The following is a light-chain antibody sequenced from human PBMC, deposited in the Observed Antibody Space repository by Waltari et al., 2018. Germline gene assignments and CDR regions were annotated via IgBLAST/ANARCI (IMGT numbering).Light chain of an antibody. Sequence: QSALTQPASVSGSPGQSITISCTGTSSDVGGFNHVSWYQQHPGKAPKIMIYEVSNRASGISYRVSGSKSGNTASLTISGLQAADEADYYCSSYTSRNTLVFGGGTKLTVL. CDR2: EVS. CDR1: SSDVGGFNH. J-gene: IGLJ2*01. CDR3: SSYTSRNTLV. V-gene: IGLV2-14*03.